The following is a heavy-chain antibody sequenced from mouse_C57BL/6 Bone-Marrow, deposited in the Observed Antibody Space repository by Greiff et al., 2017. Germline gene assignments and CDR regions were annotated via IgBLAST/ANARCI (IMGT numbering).Heavy chain of an antibody. J-gene: IGHJ3*01. CDR1: GYSFTGYY. Sequence: EVQLQQSGPELVKPGASVKISCKASGYSFTGYYMNWVKQSPEKSLEWIGEINPSTGGTTYNQKFKAKATLTVDKSSSTAYMQLKSLTSEDSAVYCCARYYYGTPFAYWGQGTLVTVSA. V-gene: IGHV1-42*01. CDR2: INPSTGGT. D-gene: IGHD1-1*01. CDR3: ARYYYGTPFAY.